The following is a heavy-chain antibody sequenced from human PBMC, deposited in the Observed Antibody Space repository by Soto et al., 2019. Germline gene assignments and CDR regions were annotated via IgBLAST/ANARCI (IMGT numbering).Heavy chain of an antibody. CDR3: ARESEDLTSNFDY. CDR2: ISSTTNYI. CDR1: GFTFSRYS. V-gene: IGHV3-21*01. J-gene: IGHJ4*02. Sequence: LRLSCAASGFTFSRYSMNWVRQAPGKGLEWVSSISSTTNYIYYADSMKGRFTVPRDNAKNSVYLDMNSLSAEDTAVYYCARESEDLTSNFDYWGQGTLVTVSS.